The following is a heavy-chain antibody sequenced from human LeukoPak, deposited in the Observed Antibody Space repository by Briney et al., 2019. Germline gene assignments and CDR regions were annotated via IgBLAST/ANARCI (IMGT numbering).Heavy chain of an antibody. CDR2: IHPGDSDT. CDR1: GYTFTSYY. Sequence: GESLKISCKGSGYTFTSYYIAWVRQIPGRGLEWMGIIHPGDSDTRYSPSFQGQVTISADKSITTAYLQWNSLKASDTAMYYCARGRGITGSPPRGVFDYWGQGTLVTASS. CDR3: ARGRGITGSPPRGVFDY. D-gene: IGHD1-26*01. V-gene: IGHV5-51*01. J-gene: IGHJ4*02.